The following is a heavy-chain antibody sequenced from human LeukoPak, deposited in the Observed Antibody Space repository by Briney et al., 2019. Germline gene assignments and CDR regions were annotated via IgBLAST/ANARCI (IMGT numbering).Heavy chain of an antibody. CDR3: AREAVAGDYFDY. J-gene: IGHJ4*02. CDR1: GDSVSSNSAA. D-gene: IGHD6-19*01. CDR2: TYYRSKWYN. Sequence: SQTLALTCDISGDSVSSNSAAWSWIGQSPSRGLEWLGRTYYRSKWYNDYAVSVKSRITINPDTSKNQFSLQLDSVTPEDTAVYYCAREAVAGDYFDYWGQGTLVTVSS. V-gene: IGHV6-1*01.